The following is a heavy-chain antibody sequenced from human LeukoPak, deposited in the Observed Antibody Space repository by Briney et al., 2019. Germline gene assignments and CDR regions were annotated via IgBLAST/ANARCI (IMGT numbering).Heavy chain of an antibody. J-gene: IGHJ4*02. CDR3: ARGLGVNTDGTDY. D-gene: IGHD3-16*01. Sequence: SETLSLTCTVSGGSINSYYWNWIRQPPGKGLEWIGYIYYSGSTNYNPSLKSRLTISVDTSKNQFSLRLSSVTAADTAVYYCARGLGVNTDGTDYWGQGTLVTVSS. CDR2: IYYSGST. CDR1: GGSINSYY. V-gene: IGHV4-59*12.